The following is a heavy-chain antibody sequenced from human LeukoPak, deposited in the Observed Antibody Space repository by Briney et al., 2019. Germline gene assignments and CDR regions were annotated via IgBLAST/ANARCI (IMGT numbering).Heavy chain of an antibody. CDR1: GYSISSGYY. CDR2: IYHSGST. CDR3: ARLYYGGITYYYYYMDV. D-gene: IGHD4-23*01. Sequence: KTSETLSLTCAVSGYSISSGYYWGWIRQPPGKGLEWIGSIYHSGSTYYNPSLKSRVTISVDTPKNQFSLKLSSVTAADTAVYYCARLYYGGITYYYYYMDVWGKGTTVTVSS. V-gene: IGHV4-38-2*01. J-gene: IGHJ6*03.